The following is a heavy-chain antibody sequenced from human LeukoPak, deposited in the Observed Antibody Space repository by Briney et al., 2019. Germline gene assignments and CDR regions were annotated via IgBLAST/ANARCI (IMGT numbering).Heavy chain of an antibody. J-gene: IGHJ4*02. V-gene: IGHV3-30*18. Sequence: GGSLRLSCAASGFTFSSYGMHWVRQAPGKGLERVAVISYDGSNKYYADSVKGRFTISRDNSKNTLYLQMNSLRAEDTAVYYCAKAAAAGPKGPYYFDYWGQGTLVTVSS. D-gene: IGHD6-13*01. CDR2: ISYDGSNK. CDR3: AKAAAAGPKGPYYFDY. CDR1: GFTFSSYG.